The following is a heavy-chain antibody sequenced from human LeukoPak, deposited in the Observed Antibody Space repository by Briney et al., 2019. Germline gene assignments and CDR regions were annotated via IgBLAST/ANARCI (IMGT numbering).Heavy chain of an antibody. CDR3: ATAVFGVVIIPNYFDY. CDR1: GYTLTELS. Sequence: ASVKVSCKVSGYTLTELSMHWVRQAPGKGLEWMGVFDPEDGETIYAQKFQGRVTMTEDTSTDTAYMELSSLRSEDTAVYYCATAVFGVVIIPNYFDYWGQGTLVTVSS. J-gene: IGHJ4*02. V-gene: IGHV1-24*01. D-gene: IGHD3-3*01. CDR2: FDPEDGET.